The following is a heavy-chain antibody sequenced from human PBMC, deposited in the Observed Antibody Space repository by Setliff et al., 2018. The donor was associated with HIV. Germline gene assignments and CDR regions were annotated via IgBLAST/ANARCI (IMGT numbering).Heavy chain of an antibody. CDR3: ARAPRYYRGWYIPEYFDN. CDR1: GGSISSVNYY. V-gene: IGHV4-61*02. D-gene: IGHD6-19*01. CDR2: IYASGSP. J-gene: IGHJ4*02. Sequence: LTCNVSGGSISSVNYYWNWVRQPAGKGLEWIGRIYASGSPTYNPSLKSRVTISVDTSKNHFSLRLNSVTAADTAVYFCARAPRYYRGWYIPEYFDNWGEGTLVTAPQ.